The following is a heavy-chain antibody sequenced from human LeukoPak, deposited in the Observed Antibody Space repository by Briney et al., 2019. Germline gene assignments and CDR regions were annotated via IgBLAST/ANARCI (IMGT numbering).Heavy chain of an antibody. J-gene: IGHJ4*02. V-gene: IGHV4-59*08. CDR3: TRHGPDPISFGYYFAY. Sequence: PSETLSLTCTVSGGSFSSSYWSWIRQPPGKGLEWIGYIHNSVSTNNNPSLMSRVTISVDTPKNQFSLKLRSVTAGDTAGYYCTRHGPDPISFGYYFAYWGQGTPVTVSS. CDR1: GGSFSSSY. CDR2: IHNSVST. D-gene: IGHD3-10*01.